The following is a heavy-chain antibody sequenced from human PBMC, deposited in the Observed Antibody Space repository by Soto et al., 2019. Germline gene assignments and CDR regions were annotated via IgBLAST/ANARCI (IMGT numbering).Heavy chain of an antibody. V-gene: IGHV1-3*01. CDR1: GYTFTSYG. CDR3: ARDLGGWTDY. Sequence: QVQLVQSGAEVKKPGASVKVSCKASGYTFTSYGVQWVRQAPGQRLEWVGWINVGNGNRKYSQKFQSRVTITRDTSASTAYMELSSLRSEDTAVYYCARDLGGWTDYWGQGTLVTVSS. J-gene: IGHJ4*02. D-gene: IGHD6-19*01. CDR2: INVGNGNR.